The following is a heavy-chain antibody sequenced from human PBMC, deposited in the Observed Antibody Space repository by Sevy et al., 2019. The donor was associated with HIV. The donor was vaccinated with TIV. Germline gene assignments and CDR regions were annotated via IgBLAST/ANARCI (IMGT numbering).Heavy chain of an antibody. CDR1: GFTFSDYW. D-gene: IGHD3-3*01. Sequence: GGSLRLSCAASGFTFSDYWMSWVRHGPGKGLEWVATIKQDESEEYYVDSVKGRFASSRDNGKKSVSLQMSGLRVEDTALYYCAREVGGFNWRPYYFDSWGQGTLVTVSS. CDR2: IKQDESEE. CDR3: AREVGGFNWRPYYFDS. J-gene: IGHJ4*02. V-gene: IGHV3-7*01.